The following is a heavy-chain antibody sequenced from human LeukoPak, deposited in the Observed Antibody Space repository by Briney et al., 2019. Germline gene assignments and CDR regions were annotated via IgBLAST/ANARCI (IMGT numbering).Heavy chain of an antibody. V-gene: IGHV1-69*05. Sequence: SVKVSCKASGGTFSSYAISWVRQAPGQGLEWMGRIIPIFGTANYAQKFQGRVTITTDESTSTAYMELSSLRAEDTAVYYRARGIGDFWRGYYFDYWGQGTLVTVSS. D-gene: IGHD3-3*01. J-gene: IGHJ4*02. CDR3: ARGIGDFWRGYYFDY. CDR2: IIPIFGTA. CDR1: GGTFSSYA.